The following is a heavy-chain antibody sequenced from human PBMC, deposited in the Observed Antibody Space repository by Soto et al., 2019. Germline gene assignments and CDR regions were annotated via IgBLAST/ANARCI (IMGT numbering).Heavy chain of an antibody. CDR3: ARDEIAVAGLFDY. V-gene: IGHV3-33*01. J-gene: IGHJ4*02. CDR1: GFTFSSYG. Sequence: GGSLRLSCAASGFTFSSYGMHWVRQAPGKGLEWVAVIWYDGSNKYYADYVKGRYTISRDNSKNTLYLQMNSLRAEDTAVYYCARDEIAVAGLFDYWGQGTLVTVSS. CDR2: IWYDGSNK. D-gene: IGHD6-19*01.